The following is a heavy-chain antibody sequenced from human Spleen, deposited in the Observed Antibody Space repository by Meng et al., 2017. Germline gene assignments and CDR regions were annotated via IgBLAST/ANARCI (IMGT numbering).Heavy chain of an antibody. CDR2: VSTDGTIT. V-gene: IGHV3-74*01. J-gene: IGHJ1*01. CDR3: ASDRITD. Sequence: GESLKISCAASGFTFSGHWMHWVRQAPGKGLVWLSRVSTDGTITDYADSVKGRFTISRDNAQDTVFLEMNSPRVEDTAVYYCASDRITDWGQGTLVTVSS. CDR1: GFTFSGHW. D-gene: IGHD3-16*01.